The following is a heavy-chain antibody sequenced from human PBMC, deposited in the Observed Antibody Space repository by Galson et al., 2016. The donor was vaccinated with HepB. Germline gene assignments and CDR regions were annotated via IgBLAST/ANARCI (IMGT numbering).Heavy chain of an antibody. J-gene: IGHJ4*02. CDR2: IYPGDSDS. D-gene: IGHD3-22*01. CDR3: ARVKYDSSGYPDY. CDR1: GSSFTRYW. Sequence: QSGAEVTKPGESLKISCKGSGSSFTRYWIAWVRQMPGKGLEWVGIIYPGDSDSRSSPSFQGQVTISADKSISTAYLQWSGLQASDTAMYYCARVKYDSSGYPDYGGQGTLVTVSS. V-gene: IGHV5-51*01.